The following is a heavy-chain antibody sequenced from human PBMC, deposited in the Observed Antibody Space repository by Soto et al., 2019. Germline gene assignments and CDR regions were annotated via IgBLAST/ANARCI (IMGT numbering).Heavy chain of an antibody. CDR1: VFTFSGYP. V-gene: IGHV3-23*01. Sequence: PGGPLRLSCAASVFTFSGYPVSWVRQAPGKGLEWVSGISGSGDSTYYADSVKGRFTISRDNSKNTLYLQMNSLRAEDTAVYYCAKSAYVSGTQRFDPWGQGTLVTVSS. D-gene: IGHD3-10*01. CDR3: AKSAYVSGTQRFDP. CDR2: ISGSGDST. J-gene: IGHJ5*02.